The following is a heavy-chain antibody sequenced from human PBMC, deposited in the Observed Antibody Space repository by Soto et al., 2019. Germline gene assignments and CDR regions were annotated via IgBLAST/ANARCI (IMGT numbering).Heavy chain of an antibody. V-gene: IGHV3-30*18. CDR1: GFTFSSYG. D-gene: IGHD2-21*02. CDR3: AKALLAYCGGDCSTRLGY. CDR2: ISYDGSKK. J-gene: IGHJ4*02. Sequence: GGSLRLSCAASGFTFSSYGMHWVRQAPGKGLEWVAVISYDGSKKYYADSVKGRFTISRDNSKNTLYLQMNSLRAEDTAVYYCAKALLAYCGGDCSTRLGYWGQGTLVTVSS.